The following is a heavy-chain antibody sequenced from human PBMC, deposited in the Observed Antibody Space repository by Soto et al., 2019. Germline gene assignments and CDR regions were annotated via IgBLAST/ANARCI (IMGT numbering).Heavy chain of an antibody. CDR3: AKPKDSSTYSTFDY. J-gene: IGHJ4*02. V-gene: IGHV3-23*01. D-gene: IGHD3-22*01. CDR2: ISGSGGIT. Sequence: PGGSLRLSCAASGVTFSTYAMSWVRQAPGKGLEWVSGISGSGGITIYADSVKGRFTISRDNSQNTLYLQTNGLRAEDTALYYCAKPKDSSTYSTFDYWGQGTLVTVSS. CDR1: GVTFSTYA.